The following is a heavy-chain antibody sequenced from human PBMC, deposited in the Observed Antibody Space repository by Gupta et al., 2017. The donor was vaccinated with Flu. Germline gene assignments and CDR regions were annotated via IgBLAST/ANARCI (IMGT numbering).Heavy chain of an antibody. V-gene: IGHV3-21*01. CDR1: GFTFSSYS. D-gene: IGHD2-2*01. CDR2: ISSSSSYI. J-gene: IGHJ4*02. CDR3: ARGSYCSSTSCYPLYFDY. Sequence: EVQLVESGGGLVKPGGSLRLSCAASGFTFSSYSMTWVRQAPGKGLEWVSSISSSSSYIYYADSVKSRFTISRDNAKNSLYLQMNSLRAEDTAVYYCARGSYCSSTSCYPLYFDYWGQGTLVTVSS.